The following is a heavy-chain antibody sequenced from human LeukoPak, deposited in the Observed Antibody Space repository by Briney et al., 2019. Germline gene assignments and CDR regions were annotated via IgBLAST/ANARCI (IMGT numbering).Heavy chain of an antibody. CDR3: ARSHPYYDSSGLRDAFDI. Sequence: GASVKVSCKASGYTFTGYYMHWVRQAPGQGLEWMGWINPNSGGTNYAQKFQGRVTMTRDMSTSTVYMELSSLRSEDTAVYYCARSHPYYDSSGLRDAFDIWGQGTMVTVSS. CDR1: GYTFTGYY. D-gene: IGHD3-22*01. CDR2: INPNSGGT. V-gene: IGHV1-2*02. J-gene: IGHJ3*02.